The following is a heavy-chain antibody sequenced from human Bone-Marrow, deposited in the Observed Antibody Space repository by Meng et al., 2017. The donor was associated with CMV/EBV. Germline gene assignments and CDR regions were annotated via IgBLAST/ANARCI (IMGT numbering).Heavy chain of an antibody. J-gene: IGHJ4*02. CDR3: ARGYSSSPFDY. CDR1: GFTFSSYS. D-gene: IGHD6-6*01. CDR2: ISSSSSYI. V-gene: IGHV3-21*01. Sequence: GESLKISCAASGFTFSSYSMNWVRQAPGKGLEWVSSISSSSSYIYYADSVKGRFTISRDNAKNSLYLQMNSLRAEDTAVYYCARGYSSSPFDYWGQGTLVTVSS.